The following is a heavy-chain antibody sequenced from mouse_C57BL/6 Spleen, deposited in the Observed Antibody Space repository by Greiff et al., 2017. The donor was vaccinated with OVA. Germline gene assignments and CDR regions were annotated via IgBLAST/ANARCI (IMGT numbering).Heavy chain of an antibody. J-gene: IGHJ2*01. V-gene: IGHV14-2*01. CDR2: IDPEDGDT. CDR3: ARGGSSWDFDY. Sequence: VQLQQSGAELVKPGASVKLSCTASGFNIKDYYMNWVKQRTEQGLEWIGRIDPEDGDTKYAPNFQGKATITADTYSNTADLQLSSQTAEDTAGYYCARGGSSWDFDYWGQGTTLTVSS. D-gene: IGHD1-1*01. CDR1: GFNIKDYY.